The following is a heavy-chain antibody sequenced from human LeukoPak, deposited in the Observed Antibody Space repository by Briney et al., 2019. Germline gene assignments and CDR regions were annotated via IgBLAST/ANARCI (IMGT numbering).Heavy chain of an antibody. V-gene: IGHV4-61*02. CDR1: GASISSDSYY. CDR3: ARDMTGSGWNDAFDI. Sequence: PSQTLSLTCTVSGASISSDSYYWSWIRQPAGKGLEWIGRIYSSGNSKYNPALMSRVTISLDTSKNPLSLNLSSVTAADTAVYYCARDMTGSGWNDAFDIWGQGTMVTVSS. D-gene: IGHD6-19*01. J-gene: IGHJ3*02. CDR2: IYSSGNS.